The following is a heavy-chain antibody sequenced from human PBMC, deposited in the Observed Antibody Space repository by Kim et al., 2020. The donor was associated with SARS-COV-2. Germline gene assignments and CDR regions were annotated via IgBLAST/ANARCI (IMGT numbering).Heavy chain of an antibody. D-gene: IGHD6-19*01. J-gene: IGHJ5*02. CDR2: T. V-gene: IGHV4-4*09. CDR3: VRVAGSGWVDP. Sequence: TNYNPSLKSRVTISVDTDKNQFSLKLSSVSAADTAVYYCVRVAGSGWVDPWGQGTLVTVSS.